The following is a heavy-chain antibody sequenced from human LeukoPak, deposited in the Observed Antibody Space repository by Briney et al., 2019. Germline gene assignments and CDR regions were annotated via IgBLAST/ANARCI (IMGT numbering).Heavy chain of an antibody. Sequence: PGGSLRLSCAASGFTFSSYALSWVRQAPGKGLEWVSAISGSGGSTYYAGSVKGRFTISRDNSKNTLYLQMNSLRAEDTAVYYCARGTAAMIWVTDAFDIWGQGTMVTVSS. V-gene: IGHV3-23*01. D-gene: IGHD2-2*01. CDR3: ARGTAAMIWVTDAFDI. CDR2: ISGSGGST. J-gene: IGHJ3*02. CDR1: GFTFSSYA.